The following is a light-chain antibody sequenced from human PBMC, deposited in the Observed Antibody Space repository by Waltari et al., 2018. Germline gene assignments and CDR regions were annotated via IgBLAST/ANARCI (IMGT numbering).Light chain of an antibody. CDR2: GAS. CDR1: QSGRRY. CDR3: QKYESLPAT. J-gene: IGKJ1*01. V-gene: IGKV3-20*01. Sequence: IVLTHSPRTLSLSPGDRATLSCRASQSGRRYLAGNQHKPGQAPRLLIYGASSRATGIPDRLSGSGSGTDFRLTSSGLEPEDFAMYYCQKYESLPATFGQGTKVEI.